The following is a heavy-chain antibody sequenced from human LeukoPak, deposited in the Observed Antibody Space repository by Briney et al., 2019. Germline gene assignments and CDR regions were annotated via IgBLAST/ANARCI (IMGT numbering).Heavy chain of an antibody. D-gene: IGHD3-10*02. Sequence: SETLSLTCTVSGGSISSYYWSWIRQPPGKGLEWIGYIYYSGSTNYNPSLKCRVTISVDTSKNQFSLKLSSVTAADTAVYYCARRRDGYNVHIFDYWGQGTLVTVSS. V-gene: IGHV4-59*08. CDR2: IYYSGST. CDR3: ARRRDGYNVHIFDY. CDR1: GGSISSYY. J-gene: IGHJ4*02.